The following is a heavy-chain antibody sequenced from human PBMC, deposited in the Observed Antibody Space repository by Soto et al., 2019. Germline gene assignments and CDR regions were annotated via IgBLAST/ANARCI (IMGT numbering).Heavy chain of an antibody. CDR1: GFTFSSYA. CDR2: ISGTGGTT. D-gene: IGHD3-22*01. Sequence: PGGSLRLSCAASGFTFSSYAMSWVRQAPGRGLEWVSCISGTGGTTYYADSVKGRFTISRDSSKNTLYLQMNSLRAEDTAVYYCAKLALLNYYDSSGPEYWGQGTLVTVSS. V-gene: IGHV3-23*01. J-gene: IGHJ4*02. CDR3: AKLALLNYYDSSGPEY.